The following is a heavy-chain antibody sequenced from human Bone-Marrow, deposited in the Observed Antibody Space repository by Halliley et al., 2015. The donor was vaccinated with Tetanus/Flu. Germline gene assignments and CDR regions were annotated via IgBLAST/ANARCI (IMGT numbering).Heavy chain of an antibody. D-gene: IGHD3-10*01. CDR3: ARQGEIARGVISYIES. Sequence: GFFSYSGSTFYNPSLESRVSMSVDTSRNQFFLRLTSATAADTAVYYCARQGEIARGVISYIESWGQGTLVTVSS. J-gene: IGHJ4*02. V-gene: IGHV4-31*02. CDR2: FSYSGST.